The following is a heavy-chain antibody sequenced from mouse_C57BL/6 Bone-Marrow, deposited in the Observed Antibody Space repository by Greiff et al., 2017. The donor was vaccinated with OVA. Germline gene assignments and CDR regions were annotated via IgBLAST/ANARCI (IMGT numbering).Heavy chain of an antibody. V-gene: IGHV5-17*01. CDR2: ISSGSSTI. Sequence: EVMLVESGGGLVKPGGSLKLSCAASGFTFSDYGMHWVRQAPEKGLEWVAYISSGSSTIYYADTVKGRFTISRDNAKNTLFLQMTSLRSEDAAMYYCARRYYGSCARDYWGKGTSVTVS. J-gene: IGHJ4*01. CDR3: ARRYYGSCARDY. CDR1: GFTFSDYG. D-gene: IGHD1-1*01.